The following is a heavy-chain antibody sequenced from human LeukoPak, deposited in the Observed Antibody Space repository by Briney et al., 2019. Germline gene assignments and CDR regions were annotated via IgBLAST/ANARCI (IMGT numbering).Heavy chain of an antibody. CDR2: ISTISSYR. D-gene: IGHD5-18*01. J-gene: IGHJ4*02. V-gene: IGHV3-21*01. Sequence: GGSLTLSCAASGFTFSSYSMNWVSQADGKGLEWVSSISTISSYRYYADSVKGRFTISRDNAKNSLYLQMNSLRAEDTAVYYCASIIGGYSYGVDYWGQGTLVTVSS. CDR3: ASIIGGYSYGVDY. CDR1: GFTFSSYS.